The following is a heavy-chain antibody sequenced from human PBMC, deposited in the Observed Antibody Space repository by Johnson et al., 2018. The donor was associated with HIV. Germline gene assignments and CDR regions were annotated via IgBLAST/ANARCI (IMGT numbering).Heavy chain of an antibody. CDR1: GFTFSSYA. D-gene: IGHD6-6*01. J-gene: IGHJ3*02. CDR3: ARPRPMIVVAKGIAARPDAFDI. Sequence: QVQLVESGGGVVQPGRSLRLSCAASGFTFSSYAMHWVRQAPGKGLEWVAVISYDGSNKYYADSVKGRFTISRDNSKNTLYLQMNSLRAEDTAVYYCARPRPMIVVAKGIAARPDAFDIWGQGTMVTVSS. V-gene: IGHV3-30-3*01. CDR2: ISYDGSNK.